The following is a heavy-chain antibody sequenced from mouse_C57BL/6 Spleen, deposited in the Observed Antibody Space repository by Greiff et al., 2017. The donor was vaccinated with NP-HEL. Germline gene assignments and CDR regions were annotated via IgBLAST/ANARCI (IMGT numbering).Heavy chain of an antibody. Sequence: EVKLVESGGGLVQPGASLRLSCAASGFTFTDYYMSWVRQPPGKAPEWLALIRNKANGYTTEYTASVKGRFTISRDNSQNILYLQMNTLRAEDSATYYCVRYDGLYYYAMDYWGQGTSGTGSS. J-gene: IGHJ4*01. CDR1: GFTFTDYY. CDR2: IRNKANGYTT. D-gene: IGHD2-12*01. V-gene: IGHV7-4*01. CDR3: VRYDGLYYYAMDY.